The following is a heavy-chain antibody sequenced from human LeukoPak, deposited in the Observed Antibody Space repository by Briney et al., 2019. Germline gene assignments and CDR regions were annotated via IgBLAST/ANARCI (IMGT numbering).Heavy chain of an antibody. CDR3: AREKFYGSSRNFDY. Sequence: SETLSLTCTISGGSISSYYWSWIRQPPGKGLEWIGYIYYSGSTNYNPSLKSRVTISVDTSKNQFSLKLSSVTAADTAVYYCAREKFYGSSRNFDYWGQGTLVTVSS. D-gene: IGHD1-14*01. J-gene: IGHJ4*02. CDR1: GGSISSYY. V-gene: IGHV4-59*01. CDR2: IYYSGST.